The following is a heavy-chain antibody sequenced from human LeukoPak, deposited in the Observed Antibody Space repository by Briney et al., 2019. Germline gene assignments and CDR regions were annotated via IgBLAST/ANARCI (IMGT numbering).Heavy chain of an antibody. CDR3: AHSRHIFGVVTRVDP. CDR1: GFSLSTSGVG. V-gene: IGHV2-5*01. CDR2: IYWNDDK. Sequence: SGPTLVSPTQTLTLTCTFSGFSLSTSGVGVGWIRQPPGKALEWLALIYWNDDKRYSPSLKSGLTITKDTSKNQVVLTMTNMDPVDTATYYCAHSRHIFGVVTRVDPWGQGTLVTVSS. D-gene: IGHD3-3*02. J-gene: IGHJ5*02.